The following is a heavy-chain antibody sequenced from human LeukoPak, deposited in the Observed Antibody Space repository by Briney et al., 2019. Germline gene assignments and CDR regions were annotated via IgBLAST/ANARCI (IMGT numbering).Heavy chain of an antibody. CDR3: ARKRIAAAGTPEYYFDY. Sequence: KPSETLSLTCTVSGGSISSYYWSWIRQPPGKGLEWIRYIYYSGSTNYNPSLKSRVTISVDTSKNQFSPKLSSVTAADTAVYYCARKRIAAAGTPEYYFDYWGQGTLVTVSS. CDR1: GGSISSYY. J-gene: IGHJ4*02. D-gene: IGHD6-13*01. V-gene: IGHV4-59*08. CDR2: IYYSGST.